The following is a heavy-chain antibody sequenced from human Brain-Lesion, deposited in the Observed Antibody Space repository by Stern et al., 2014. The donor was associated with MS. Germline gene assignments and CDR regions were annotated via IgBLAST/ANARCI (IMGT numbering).Heavy chain of an antibody. CDR3: ATPAAGGSIDY. J-gene: IGHJ4*02. D-gene: IGHD6-13*01. CDR1: GYCFTSYW. V-gene: IGHV5-51*01. CDR2: IYPGDSET. Sequence: VQLVESGAAVKKPGESLKISCTGSGYCFTSYWIGWGRLMPGQGLEWMGIIYPGDSETRYSPSFQGQVTISADKSISTAYLQWSSLKASDTAMYYCATPAAGGSIDYWGQGTLVTVSS.